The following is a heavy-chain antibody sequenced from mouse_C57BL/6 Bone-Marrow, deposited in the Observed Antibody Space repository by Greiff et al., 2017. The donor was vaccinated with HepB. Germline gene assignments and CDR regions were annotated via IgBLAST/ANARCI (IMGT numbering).Heavy chain of an antibody. Sequence: EVMLVESGGDLVKPGGSLKLSCAASGFTFSSYGMSWVRQTPDKRLEWVATISSGGSYTYYPDSVKGRFTISRDNAKNTLYLQMGSLKSEDTAMYYCARRGLLRYGWYFDVGGTGTTVTVSS. CDR1: GFTFSSYG. CDR3: ARRGLLRYGWYFDV. D-gene: IGHD1-1*01. J-gene: IGHJ1*03. CDR2: ISSGGSYT. V-gene: IGHV5-6*02.